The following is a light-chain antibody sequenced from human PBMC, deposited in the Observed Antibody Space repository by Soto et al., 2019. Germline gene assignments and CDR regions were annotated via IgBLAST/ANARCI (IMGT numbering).Light chain of an antibody. CDR2: SAS. CDR1: QSVGGNY. CDR3: QQYDRLPRT. Sequence: EIVLTQSPGTLSLSAGERPTLSCRASQSVGGNYLAWYHQKPGHPPRLLIHSASSRASGIPDRFSGSGSGTNFTLTISRLEPEDSAVYYCQQYDRLPRTFGQGTKVDIK. V-gene: IGKV3-20*01. J-gene: IGKJ1*01.